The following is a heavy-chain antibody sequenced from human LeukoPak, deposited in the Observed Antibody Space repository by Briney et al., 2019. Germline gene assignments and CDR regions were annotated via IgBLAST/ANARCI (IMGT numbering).Heavy chain of an antibody. D-gene: IGHD3-22*01. V-gene: IGHV4-59*01. CDR3: ARDYYDSSGPERWFDP. CDR1: GGSISSYY. Sequence: SETLSLTCTVSGGSISSYYWSWIRQPPGKGLEWIGYIYYSGSTNYNPSLKSRVTIPVDTSKNQFSLKLSSVTAADTAVYYCARDYYDSSGPERWFDPWGQGTLVTVSS. J-gene: IGHJ5*02. CDR2: IYYSGST.